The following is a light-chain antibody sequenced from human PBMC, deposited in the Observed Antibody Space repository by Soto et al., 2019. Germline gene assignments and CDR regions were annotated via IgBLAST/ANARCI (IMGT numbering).Light chain of an antibody. CDR3: CSYAGSSTLV. J-gene: IGLJ1*01. Sequence: QSVLTQPASVSGSPGQSITISCTGTSSDVGGYNPVSWYQQQPDKAPKLMIFDVNLRPSGVSNRYSGSKFGNTASLTISGLQAEDEGDYYCCSYAGSSTLVFGTGTKLTVL. CDR2: DVN. CDR1: SSDVGGYNP. V-gene: IGLV2-23*02.